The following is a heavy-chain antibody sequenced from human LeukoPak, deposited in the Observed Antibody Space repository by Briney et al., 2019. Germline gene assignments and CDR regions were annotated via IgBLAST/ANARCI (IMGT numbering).Heavy chain of an antibody. CDR3: ARLRGWFDP. CDR1: GGSFSGYY. J-gene: IGHJ5*02. V-gene: IGHV4-34*01. CDR2: INHSGST. Sequence: PSETLSLTCAVYGGSFSGYYWSWIRQPPGKGLEWIGEINHSGSTNYNPSLKSRVTISVDTSKNQFPLKLSSVTAADTAVYYCARLRGWFDPWGQGTLVTASS. D-gene: IGHD4/OR15-4a*01.